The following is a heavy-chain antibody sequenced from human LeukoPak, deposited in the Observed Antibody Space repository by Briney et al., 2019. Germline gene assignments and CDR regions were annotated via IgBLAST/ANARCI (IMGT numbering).Heavy chain of an antibody. Sequence: GGSLRLSCAASGCTFSSYEMNWVRQAPGKGLEWVSYISSSGSTIYYADSVKGRFTISRDNAKNSLYLQMNSLRAEDTAVYYCARERYDILTGYYPTLDFDYWGQGTLVTVSS. V-gene: IGHV3-48*03. CDR2: ISSSGSTI. CDR3: ARERYDILTGYYPTLDFDY. J-gene: IGHJ4*02. CDR1: GCTFSSYE. D-gene: IGHD3-9*01.